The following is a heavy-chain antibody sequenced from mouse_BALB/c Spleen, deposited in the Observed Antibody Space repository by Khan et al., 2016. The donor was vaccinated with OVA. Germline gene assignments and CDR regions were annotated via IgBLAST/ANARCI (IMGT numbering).Heavy chain of an antibody. D-gene: IGHD1-1*02. CDR1: GYSFTAYY. Sequence: VQLQQSGPELMKPGASVKISCKASGYSFTAYYIHWVMQSPGTSLEWIGYIDPFSGSTTYNEKFKGKATLTVDKSSSTAYIHLSNLTSEDSAVYYCARHGVVAWFTYWGHGTLVTVSA. V-gene: IGHV1S135*01. CDR3: ARHGVVAWFTY. J-gene: IGHJ3*01. CDR2: IDPFSGST.